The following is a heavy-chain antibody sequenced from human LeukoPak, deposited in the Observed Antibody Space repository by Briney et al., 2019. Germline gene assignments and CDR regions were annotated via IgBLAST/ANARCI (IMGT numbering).Heavy chain of an antibody. Sequence: ASVKVSCKASGYTFTSYAISWVRQAPGQGLEWMGGIIPIFGTANYAQKFQGRVTITADKSTSTAYMELSSLRSEDTAVYYCASSSTVKGAFDIWGQGTMVTVSS. D-gene: IGHD4-11*01. V-gene: IGHV1-69*06. CDR1: GYTFTSYA. J-gene: IGHJ3*02. CDR3: ASSSTVKGAFDI. CDR2: IIPIFGTA.